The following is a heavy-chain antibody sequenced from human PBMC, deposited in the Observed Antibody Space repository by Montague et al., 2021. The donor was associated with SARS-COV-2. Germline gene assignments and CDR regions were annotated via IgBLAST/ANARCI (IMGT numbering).Heavy chain of an antibody. Sequence: SETLSLTCTVSGVSISGYTYFWGWIRQPPGKGLEWIASVYYSGSTYYNPSLKSRVTISVDTSKNQSSLQVSFVTAADSAIYYCARHRAASGWNYFDPWGRETLVTVSS. D-gene: IGHD1-7*01. J-gene: IGHJ5*02. CDR2: VYYSGST. V-gene: IGHV4-39*01. CDR3: ARHRAASGWNYFDP. CDR1: GVSISGYTYF.